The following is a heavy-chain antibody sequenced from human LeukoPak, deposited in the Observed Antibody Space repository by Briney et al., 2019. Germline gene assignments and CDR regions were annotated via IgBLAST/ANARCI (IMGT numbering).Heavy chain of an antibody. Sequence: PWGSLSLSCASSGFTFSSFAMSWVRQAPGKGLEWVSVISGSGDGTYYADSVRGRFAISRDNSKNTLFLQMNSLTAEDTAVYYCAKGGAQCVGDCYSDYFGQGTLVTVSS. CDR3: AKGGAQCVGDCYSDY. J-gene: IGHJ4*02. D-gene: IGHD2-21*02. CDR1: GFTFSSFA. V-gene: IGHV3-23*01. CDR2: ISGSGDGT.